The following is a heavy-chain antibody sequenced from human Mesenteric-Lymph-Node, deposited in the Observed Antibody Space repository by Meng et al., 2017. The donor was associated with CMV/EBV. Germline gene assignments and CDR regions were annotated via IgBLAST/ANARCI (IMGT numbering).Heavy chain of an antibody. CDR2: IYHSGST. CDR3: ATYTTRSYDY. J-gene: IGHJ4*02. V-gene: IGHV4-4*02. CDR1: SGSISSSNW. Sequence: LTCAVSSGSISSSNWWSWVRQSPGKGLEWIGEIYHSGSTNYNPSLKSRVTISVDKSKNQFSLNLSSVTAADTAMYYCATYTTRSYDYWGQGTLVTVSS. D-gene: IGHD3-16*01.